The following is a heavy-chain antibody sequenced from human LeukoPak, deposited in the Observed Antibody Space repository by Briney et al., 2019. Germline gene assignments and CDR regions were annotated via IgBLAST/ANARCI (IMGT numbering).Heavy chain of an antibody. Sequence: GGSLRLSCAASGFTFSSYAMSWVRQAPGKGLEWASAISGSGGSTYYTDSVKGRFTISRDNSKNTLYLQMNSLRAEDTAVYYCAKDGLEYSSSPREYYFAYWGQGTLVTVSS. D-gene: IGHD6-6*01. CDR3: AKDGLEYSSSPREYYFAY. V-gene: IGHV3-23*01. J-gene: IGHJ4*02. CDR2: ISGSGGST. CDR1: GFTFSSYA.